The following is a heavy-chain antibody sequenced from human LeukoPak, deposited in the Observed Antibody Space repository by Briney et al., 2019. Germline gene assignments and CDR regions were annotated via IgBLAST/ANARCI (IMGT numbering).Heavy chain of an antibody. CDR3: ARDQGGDGVTWFDP. D-gene: IGHD3-16*01. J-gene: IGHJ5*02. CDR2: INPSGGST. Sequence: ASVKVSCKASGYTFTSFYIHWVRQAPGQGPEWMGIINPSGGSTSYAQKFQGRVTMTRDMSTSTVYMELSSLRSEDTAVYYCARDQGGDGVTWFDPWGQGTLVTVSS. V-gene: IGHV1-46*01. CDR1: GYTFTSFY.